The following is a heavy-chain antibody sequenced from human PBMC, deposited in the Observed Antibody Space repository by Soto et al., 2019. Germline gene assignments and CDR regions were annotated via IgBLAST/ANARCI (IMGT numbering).Heavy chain of an antibody. J-gene: IGHJ4*02. CDR1: GVSISSGNW. Sequence: SETLSLTCAVSGVSISSGNWWTWVRQSPQRGLEYIGEIFHDGTANYYPSFERRVAISVDTSKNQFSLKLTSVTAADTAIYFCARLVYDTRLNYMYFDFWGQGTLVNAPQ. CDR2: IFHDGTA. D-gene: IGHD3-10*01. V-gene: IGHV4-4*02. CDR3: ARLVYDTRLNYMYFDF.